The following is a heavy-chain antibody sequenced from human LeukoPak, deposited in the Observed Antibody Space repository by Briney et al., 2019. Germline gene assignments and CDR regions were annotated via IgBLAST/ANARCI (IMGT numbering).Heavy chain of an antibody. J-gene: IGHJ4*02. Sequence: VSGPTLVNPTQTLTLTCTFSGFSLSTSGVGVGWIRQTPGKALEWFALIYWDDDKRYSPSLKSRLTITKDTSKNQVVLTMTNMDPVDTASYYCEHRNLMTVAGVGYSFDSWGQGALVTVSS. CDR2: IYWDDDK. CDR1: GFSLSTSGVG. CDR3: EHRNLMTVAGVGYSFDS. V-gene: IGHV2-5*02. D-gene: IGHD6-19*01.